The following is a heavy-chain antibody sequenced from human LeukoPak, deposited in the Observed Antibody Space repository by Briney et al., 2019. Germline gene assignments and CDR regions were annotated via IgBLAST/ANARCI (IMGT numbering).Heavy chain of an antibody. D-gene: IGHD3-22*01. CDR2: IYPGDSDT. Sequence: GESLKISCKGSGYSFTSYWIGWVRQMPGKGLEWMGIIYPGDSDTRYSPSFQGQVTISADKSISTAYLQWSSLKASDTAMYYCARPYYYDSSGHPLGAFDIWGQGTMATVSS. J-gene: IGHJ3*02. V-gene: IGHV5-51*01. CDR1: GYSFTSYW. CDR3: ARPYYYDSSGHPLGAFDI.